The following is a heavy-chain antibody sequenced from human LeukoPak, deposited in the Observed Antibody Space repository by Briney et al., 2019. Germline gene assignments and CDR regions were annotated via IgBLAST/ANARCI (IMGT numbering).Heavy chain of an antibody. Sequence: ASVKVSCKASGYTFTSYGISWVRQAPGQGLEWMGWISVYNVNTSYAQKFQGRVTMTRDMSTSTVNMELSSLRSEDTAVYYCARAQGSYYHYYMDVWGKGTTVTVSS. V-gene: IGHV1-18*01. J-gene: IGHJ6*03. CDR2: ISVYNVNT. D-gene: IGHD1-26*01. CDR3: ARAQGSYYHYYMDV. CDR1: GYTFTSYG.